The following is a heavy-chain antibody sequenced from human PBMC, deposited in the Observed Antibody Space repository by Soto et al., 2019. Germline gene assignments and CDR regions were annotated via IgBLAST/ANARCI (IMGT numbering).Heavy chain of an antibody. CDR2: IRSKAYGGTT. CDR1: GFTFGDYA. J-gene: IGHJ4*02. Sequence: GGSLRLSCTASGFTFGDYAMSWFRQAPGKGLEWVGFIRSKAYGGTTEYAASVKGRFTISRDDSKSIAYLQMNSLKTEDTAVYYCTRFSVPYGDYESDYWGQGTLVTVSS. CDR3: TRFSVPYGDYESDY. D-gene: IGHD4-17*01. V-gene: IGHV3-49*03.